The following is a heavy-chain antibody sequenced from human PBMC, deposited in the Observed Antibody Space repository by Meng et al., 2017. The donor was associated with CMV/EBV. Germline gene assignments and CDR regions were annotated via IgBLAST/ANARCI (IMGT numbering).Heavy chain of an antibody. V-gene: IGHV3-30*04. J-gene: IGHJ4*02. D-gene: IGHD6-19*01. Sequence: GGSLRLSCAASGFTFNSYAMHWVRQAPGKGLDWVALISYDARNKYYADSVKGRFTISRDNSKNTLYLQMKSLRAEDTAVYYCAREKGWGADTTSFDYWGQGTLVTVSS. CDR3: AREKGWGADTTSFDY. CDR1: GFTFNSYA. CDR2: ISYDARNK.